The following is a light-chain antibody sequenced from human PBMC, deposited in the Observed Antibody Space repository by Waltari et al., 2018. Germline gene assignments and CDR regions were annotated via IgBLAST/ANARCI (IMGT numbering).Light chain of an antibody. Sequence: EIVLTQSPGTLSLSPGERATLSCRASQSVSSSYLAWYQQKPGQAPRLLSYGASSRATGIPDRFSGSGSGTDFTLTISRLEPEDFAVYYCQQHGSSPRTFGQGTKLDIK. J-gene: IGKJ2*01. CDR1: QSVSSSY. CDR2: GAS. CDR3: QQHGSSPRT. V-gene: IGKV3-20*01.